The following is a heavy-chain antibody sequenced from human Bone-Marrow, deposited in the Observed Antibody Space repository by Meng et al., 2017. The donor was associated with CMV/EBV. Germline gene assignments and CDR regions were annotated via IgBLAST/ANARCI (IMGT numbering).Heavy chain of an antibody. CDR2: ISPDSGKA. V-gene: IGHV1-18*01. CDR1: GYTFVSTG. CDR3: ARLKQCTRGDCFSVDY. Sequence: GYTFVSTGISWVRQAPGQGLEWMGWISPDSGKAHYTQKLQDRVTMTTDTSTNTAYTELRSLRSDDTAVYYCARLKQCTRGDCFSVDYWGQGTLVTVSS. J-gene: IGHJ4*02. D-gene: IGHD2-21*02.